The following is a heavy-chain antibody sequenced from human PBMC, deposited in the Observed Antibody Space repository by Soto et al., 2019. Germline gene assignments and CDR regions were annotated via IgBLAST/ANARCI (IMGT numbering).Heavy chain of an antibody. D-gene: IGHD4-17*01. J-gene: IGHJ5*02. Sequence: SSETLSLTCTVSGGSISSSSYYWGWIRQPPGKGLEWIGSIYYSGSTYYNPSLKSRVTISVDTSKNQFSLKLSSVTAADTAVYYCARLGGDYINWFDPWGQGTLVTVSS. V-gene: IGHV4-39*01. CDR3: ARLGGDYINWFDP. CDR1: GGSISSSSYY. CDR2: IYYSGST.